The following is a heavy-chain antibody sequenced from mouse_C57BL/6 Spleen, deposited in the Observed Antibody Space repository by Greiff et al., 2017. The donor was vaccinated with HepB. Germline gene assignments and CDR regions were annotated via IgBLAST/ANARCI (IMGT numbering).Heavy chain of an antibody. V-gene: IGHV5-6*02. J-gene: IGHJ4*01. CDR1: GFTFSSYG. D-gene: IGHD1-1*01. CDR3: ARQGTTVAMDY. CDR2: ISSGGSYT. Sequence: EVMLVESGGDLVKPGGSLKLSCAASGFTFSSYGMSWVRQTPDKRLEWVATISSGGSYTYYPDSVKGRFTISRDNAKNTLYLQMSSLKSEDTAMYYCARQGTTVAMDYWGQGTSVTVSS.